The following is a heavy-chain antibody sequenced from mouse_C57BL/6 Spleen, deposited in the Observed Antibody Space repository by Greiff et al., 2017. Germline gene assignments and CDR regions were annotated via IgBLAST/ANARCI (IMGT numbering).Heavy chain of an antibody. Sequence: VQLKESGAELVRPGASVTLSCKASGYTFTDYEMHWVKQTPVHGLEWIGAIDPETGGTAYNQKFKGKAILTADKSSSTAYMELRSLTSEDSAVYYCTRSYSNYGFAYWGQGTLVTVSA. CDR2: IDPETGGT. D-gene: IGHD2-5*01. J-gene: IGHJ3*01. CDR3: TRSYSNYGFAY. V-gene: IGHV1-15*01. CDR1: GYTFTDYE.